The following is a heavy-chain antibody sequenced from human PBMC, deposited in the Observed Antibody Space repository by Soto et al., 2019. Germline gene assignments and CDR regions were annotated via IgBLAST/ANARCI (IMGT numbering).Heavy chain of an antibody. V-gene: IGHV3-23*01. CDR1: GFTFSSYA. Sequence: GGSLRLSCAASGFTFSSYAMSWVRQAPGKGLEWVSAISGSGGSTYYADSVKGRFTISRDNSKNTLYLQMNSLRAEDTAVYYCASLSAATFRLYYYYGMDVWGQGTTVTVSS. CDR2: ISGSGGST. J-gene: IGHJ6*02. CDR3: ASLSAATFRLYYYYGMDV. D-gene: IGHD6-25*01.